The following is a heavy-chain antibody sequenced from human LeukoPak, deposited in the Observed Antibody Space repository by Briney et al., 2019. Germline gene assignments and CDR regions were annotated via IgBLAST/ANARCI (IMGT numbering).Heavy chain of an antibody. CDR3: ATSLLPAPLYY. CDR1: GYTFTSYG. V-gene: IGHV1-18*01. Sequence: ASVKVSCKASGYTFTSYGISWVRQAPGQGLEWMGWISAYNGNTNYAQKLQGRVTMTTDTSTRTAYMELRSLSSDDTAVYYCATSLLPAPLYYWGQGTLVTVSS. D-gene: IGHD3-10*01. CDR2: ISAYNGNT. J-gene: IGHJ4*02.